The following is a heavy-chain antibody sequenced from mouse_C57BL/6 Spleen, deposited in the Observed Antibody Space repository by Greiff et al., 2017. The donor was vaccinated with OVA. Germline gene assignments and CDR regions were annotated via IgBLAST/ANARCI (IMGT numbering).Heavy chain of an antibody. D-gene: IGHD2-3*01. J-gene: IGHJ3*01. CDR1: GFTFSDYG. CDR3: AKEGIYDGYYGGFAY. V-gene: IGHV5-17*01. CDR2: ISSGSSTI. Sequence: EVKLVESGGGLVKPGGSLKLSCAASGFTFSDYGMHWVRQAPEKWLEWVAYISSGSSTIYYADTVKGRFTISRDNAKNTLFLQMTSLRSEDTAMYYCAKEGIYDGYYGGFAYWGQGTLVTVSA.